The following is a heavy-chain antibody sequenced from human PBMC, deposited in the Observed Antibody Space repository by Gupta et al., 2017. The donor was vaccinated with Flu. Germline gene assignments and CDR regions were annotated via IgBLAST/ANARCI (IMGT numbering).Heavy chain of an antibody. D-gene: IGHD2-21*01. CDR3: VRLFAGEQKSDA. V-gene: IGHV3-21*06. CDR1: GFTFSTYG. J-gene: IGHJ5*02. Sequence: AAGGGLLKPGRALRLSCAASGFTFSTYGMNWARQAPGKGLEWVSYLSSSSSYIYYADSVKGRFTVSRDNAKNSLYLQMNSLRAEDTAVYYCVRLFAGEQKSDAGGQGTLVNVSS. CDR2: LSSSSSYI.